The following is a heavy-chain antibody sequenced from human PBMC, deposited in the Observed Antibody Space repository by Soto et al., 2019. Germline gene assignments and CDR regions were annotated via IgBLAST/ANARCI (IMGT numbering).Heavy chain of an antibody. Sequence: VQLVESGGGVVQPGRSLRLSCAASGFTFSDYAMHWVRQAPGKGLEWVAVVSHDGRNTHYADSVKGPFTISRDSSKKRFPLEMTSLRAENPAVYYCAKGGRQWLVTSDFNYWGQGALVTVSS. CDR2: VSHDGRNT. CDR3: AKGGRQWLVTSDFNY. CDR1: GFTFSDYA. D-gene: IGHD6-19*01. V-gene: IGHV3-30*18. J-gene: IGHJ4*02.